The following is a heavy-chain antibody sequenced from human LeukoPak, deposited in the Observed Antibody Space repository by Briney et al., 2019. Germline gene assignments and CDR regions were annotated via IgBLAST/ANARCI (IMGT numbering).Heavy chain of an antibody. CDR1: GFTFNTYT. Sequence: PGGSLRLSCAASGFTFNTYTMAWVRQAPGKGLEWISSISGSGYSTFFADAVKGLFTISRDNSKKTVHRQMDKLRAEDTAIYYCATDSSSWNIFDNWGQGTLVTVSS. J-gene: IGHJ5*02. D-gene: IGHD6-13*01. CDR3: ATDSSSWNIFDN. V-gene: IGHV3-23*01. CDR2: ISGSGYST.